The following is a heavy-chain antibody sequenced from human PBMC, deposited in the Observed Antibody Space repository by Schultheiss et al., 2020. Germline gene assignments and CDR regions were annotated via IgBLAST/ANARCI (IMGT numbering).Heavy chain of an antibody. CDR1: GGSISSSN. V-gene: IGHV3-23*01. Sequence: LSLTCAVSGGSISSSNWWSWVRQAPGKGLEWVSFISGSGGSTYYADSVEGRFSISRDNSKNTLYLQMNSLRAEDTAVYYCAKGSENYYSYYMDVWGKGTTVTVSS. J-gene: IGHJ6*03. CDR2: ISGSGGST. CDR3: AKGSENYYSYYMDV.